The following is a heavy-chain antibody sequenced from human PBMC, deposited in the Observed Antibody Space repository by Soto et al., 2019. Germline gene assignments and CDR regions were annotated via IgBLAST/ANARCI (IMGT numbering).Heavy chain of an antibody. V-gene: IGHV4-4*07. CDR1: GGSISSYY. CDR3: AREMGYSSSWYNWFDP. J-gene: IGHJ5*02. D-gene: IGHD6-13*01. CDR2: IYTSGST. Sequence: QVQLQESGPGLVKPSETLSLTCTVSGGSISSYYWSWIRQPAGKGLEWIGRIYTSGSTNYNPSLRSRVTMSVDTSKNQFSLKLSSVTAADTAVYYCAREMGYSSSWYNWFDPWGQGTLVTVSS.